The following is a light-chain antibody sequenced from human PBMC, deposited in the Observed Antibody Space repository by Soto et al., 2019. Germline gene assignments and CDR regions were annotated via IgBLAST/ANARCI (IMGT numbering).Light chain of an antibody. CDR3: QQYKSWT. Sequence: EIVLTQSPATLSVSPGERATLSCRASQSVGNDLAWSQHQPGQAARLLIYGASTTATGIPARFSGSGSGTEFTLTISSLQPDDFATYYCQQYKSWTFGQGTKVDIK. V-gene: IGKV3-15*01. CDR1: QSVGND. CDR2: GAS. J-gene: IGKJ1*01.